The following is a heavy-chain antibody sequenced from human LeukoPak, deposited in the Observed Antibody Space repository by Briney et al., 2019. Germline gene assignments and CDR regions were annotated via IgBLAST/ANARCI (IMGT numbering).Heavy chain of an antibody. V-gene: IGHV1-58*02. J-gene: IGHJ4*02. CDR2: IVVGSGNT. Sequence: TSVKVSCKASGFTFTSSAMQWVRQARGQRLEWIGWIVVGSGNTSYAQKFQERVTITRDMSTSTAYMELSSLRSEDTAVYYCATDWRNRGVVITLDFDYWGQGTLVTVSS. D-gene: IGHD3-22*01. CDR3: ATDWRNRGVVITLDFDY. CDR1: GFTFTSSA.